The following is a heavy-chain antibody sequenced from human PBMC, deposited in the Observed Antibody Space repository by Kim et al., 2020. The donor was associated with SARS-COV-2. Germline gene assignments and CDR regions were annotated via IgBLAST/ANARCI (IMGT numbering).Heavy chain of an antibody. CDR2: IKSKTDGGTT. V-gene: IGHV3-15*01. CDR3: TTDQLRYFDWLSYFDY. J-gene: IGHJ4*02. Sequence: GGSLRLSCAASGFTFSNAWMSWVRQAPGKGLEWVGRIKSKTDGGTTDYAAPVKGRFTISRDDSKNTLYLQMNSLKTEDTAVYYCTTDQLRYFDWLSYFDYWGQGTLVTVSS. CDR1: GFTFSNAW. D-gene: IGHD3-9*01.